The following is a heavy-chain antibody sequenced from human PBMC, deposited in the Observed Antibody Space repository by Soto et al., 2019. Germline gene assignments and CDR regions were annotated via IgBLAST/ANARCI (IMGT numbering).Heavy chain of an antibody. CDR1: GYPLTALS. CDR2: FDPEDGET. Sequence: SVQVSCKVSGYPLTALSMHWVRQAPGKGLEWMGGFDPEDGETIYAQKFQGRVTMTEDTSTDTAYMELSSLRSEDTAVYYCATDNCYESSGYGSGQAFGVWDQGTMVTVAS. V-gene: IGHV1-24*01. CDR3: ATDNCYESSGYGSGQAFGV. J-gene: IGHJ3*01. D-gene: IGHD3-22*01.